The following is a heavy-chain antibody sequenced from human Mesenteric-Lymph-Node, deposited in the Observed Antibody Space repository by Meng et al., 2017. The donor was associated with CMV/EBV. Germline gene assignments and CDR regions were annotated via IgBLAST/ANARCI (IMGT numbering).Heavy chain of an antibody. D-gene: IGHD3-16*01. CDR1: GDSISSNNAS. J-gene: IGHJ4*02. CDR2: TYYRSESYN. CDR3: AYFGDLPPLW. Sequence: HPQHSGPALVYSSHTLSVTCTISGDSISSNNASWNWIRQSPSIGLECLGRTYYRSESYNDYAVSVKSRISVNLDTSKNQLSLHLNFVPPEDTAVYYCAYFGDLPPLWWGQGTLVTVFS. V-gene: IGHV6-1*01.